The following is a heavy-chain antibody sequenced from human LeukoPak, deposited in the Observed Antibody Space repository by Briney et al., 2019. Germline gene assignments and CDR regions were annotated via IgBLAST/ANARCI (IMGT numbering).Heavy chain of an antibody. V-gene: IGHV3-21*01. Sequence: GGSLRLSCAASGFTFSSYSMNWVRQAPGKGLEWVSSISSSSSYIYYADSVKGRFTISRDNAKKSLYLQMNSLRAEDTAVYYCARGHIAVAAHGDAFDIWGQGTMVTVSS. CDR1: GFTFSSYS. CDR3: ARGHIAVAAHGDAFDI. CDR2: ISSSSSYI. J-gene: IGHJ3*02. D-gene: IGHD6-19*01.